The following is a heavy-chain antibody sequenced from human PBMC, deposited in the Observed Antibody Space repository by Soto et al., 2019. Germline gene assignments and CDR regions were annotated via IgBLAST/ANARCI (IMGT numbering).Heavy chain of an antibody. D-gene: IGHD6-19*01. Sequence: VSLRFSCPGSTYKFGAYAVSWVRQAPGKWLESVSRLTGPGYDTYYANSVTGRFTISRDNTKNTVFLQMSRMRAKITAVYYCTSPGIPVAHFIDYWGQGTLVTVSS. CDR2: LTGPGYDT. CDR1: TYKFGAYA. CDR3: TSPGIPVAHFIDY. V-gene: IGHV3-23*01. J-gene: IGHJ4*02.